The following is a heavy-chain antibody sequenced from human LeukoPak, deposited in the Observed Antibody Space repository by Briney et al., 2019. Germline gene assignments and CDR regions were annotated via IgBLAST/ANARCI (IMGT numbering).Heavy chain of an antibody. D-gene: IGHD1-1*01. CDR1: GGSISSHY. CDR2: IYYSGST. V-gene: IGHV4-59*11. J-gene: IGHJ5*02. Sequence: NASETLSLTCTVSGGSISSHYWSWIRQPPGKGLEWIGYIYYSGSTNYNPSLKSRVTISVDTSKNQFSLKLSSVTAADTAVYYCARRGSPQLGWFDPWGQGTLVTVSS. CDR3: ARRGSPQLGWFDP.